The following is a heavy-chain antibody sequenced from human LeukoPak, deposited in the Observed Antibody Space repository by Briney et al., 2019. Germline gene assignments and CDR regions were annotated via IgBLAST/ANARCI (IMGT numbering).Heavy chain of an antibody. Sequence: PGGSLRLSCAASGFTFSSYGMHWVRQAPGKGLEWVAVISYDGSNKYYADSVKGRFTISRDNSKNTLYLQMNSLRAEDTAVYYCAKDLRRYCSSASCSSPDFWGQGTLVTVSS. CDR1: GFTFSSYG. J-gene: IGHJ4*02. D-gene: IGHD2-2*01. V-gene: IGHV3-30*18. CDR3: AKDLRRYCSSASCSSPDF. CDR2: ISYDGSNK.